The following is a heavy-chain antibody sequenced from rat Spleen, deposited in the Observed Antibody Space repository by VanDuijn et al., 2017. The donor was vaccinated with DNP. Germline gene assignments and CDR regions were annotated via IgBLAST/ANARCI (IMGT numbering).Heavy chain of an antibody. Sequence: EVQLVESGGGLVQPGRSLKLSCEASGFTFSDYYMAWVRQGPTKGLEWVAYISFDGGSSYYGDSVKGRFTISRANVKSTLYLQMNSLRSEDMATYYCARHVLPLRVWDYWGQGVMVTVSS. CDR2: ISFDGGSS. D-gene: IGHD1-4*01. J-gene: IGHJ2*01. V-gene: IGHV5-22*01. CDR1: GFTFSDYY. CDR3: ARHVLPLRVWDY.